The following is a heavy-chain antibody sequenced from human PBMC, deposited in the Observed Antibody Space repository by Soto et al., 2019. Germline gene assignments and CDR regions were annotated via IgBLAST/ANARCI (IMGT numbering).Heavy chain of an antibody. CDR1: GGSISSSNW. CDR2: IYHSGST. Sequence: QVQLQESGPGLVQPSGTLSLTCAVSGGSISSSNWWSWVRQPPGKGLEWIGEIYHSGSTNYNPSPKSRVTLSVDKPKNQFSLKLRSVTAADTAVYYCASVRGGYYYAMDVWGQGTTVTVSS. CDR3: ASVRGGYYYAMDV. V-gene: IGHV4-4*02. J-gene: IGHJ6*02. D-gene: IGHD3-10*02.